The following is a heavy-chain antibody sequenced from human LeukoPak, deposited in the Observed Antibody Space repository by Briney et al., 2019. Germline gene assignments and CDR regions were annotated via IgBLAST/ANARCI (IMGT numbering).Heavy chain of an antibody. V-gene: IGHV1-18*01. CDR1: GYTFTSYG. D-gene: IGHD3-22*01. CDR3: ARLKGYYDSSGYYTYYFDY. J-gene: IGHJ4*02. CDR2: ISAYNGNT. Sequence: ASVKVSCKASGYTFTSYGISWVRQAPGQGLEWMEWISAYNGNTNYAQKLQGRVTMTTDTSTSTAYMELRSLRSDDTAVYYCARLKGYYDSSGYYTYYFDYWGQGTLVTVSS.